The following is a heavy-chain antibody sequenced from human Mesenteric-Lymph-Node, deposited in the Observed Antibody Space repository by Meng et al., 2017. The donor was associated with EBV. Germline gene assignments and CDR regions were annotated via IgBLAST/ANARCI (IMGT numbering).Heavy chain of an antibody. CDR2: INAYNGNT. Sequence: QVQLVQSGGEVKKPGASVRVSCKASGYTYTSYGIIWVRQAPGQGLEWVGWINAYNGNTNYAQKVQGRVTMTTDTSTTTAYMELRRLRSDDTAVYYCAREGDWTTFDYWGQGTLVTVSS. D-gene: IGHD3/OR15-3a*01. J-gene: IGHJ4*02. CDR1: GYTYTSYG. V-gene: IGHV1-18*01. CDR3: AREGDWTTFDY.